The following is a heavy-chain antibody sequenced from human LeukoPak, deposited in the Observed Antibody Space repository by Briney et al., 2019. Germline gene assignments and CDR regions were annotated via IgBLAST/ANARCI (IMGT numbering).Heavy chain of an antibody. D-gene: IGHD7-27*01. CDR1: GFPFSTFW. CDR3: ASAPGAYFDY. Sequence: GGSLRLSCAVSGFPFSTFWMNWVRQAPGKGLEWVANINQAGSDKYYVDSVKGRFTISRDNAKNSLYLQMNSLRAEDTAVYYCASAPGAYFDYWGQGTLVTVSS. CDR2: INQAGSDK. J-gene: IGHJ4*02. V-gene: IGHV3-7*03.